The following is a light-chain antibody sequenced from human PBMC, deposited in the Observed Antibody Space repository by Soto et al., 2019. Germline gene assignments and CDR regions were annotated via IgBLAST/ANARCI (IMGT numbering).Light chain of an antibody. V-gene: IGKV1-5*03. CDR1: QSMSTW. Sequence: DIQMTQSPSTLSASVGDRVTITCRASQSMSTWLAWYQQKSGKAPKLLIFKASTLQSGVPSRFSGSGSGTEFTLTISSLQPDDFATYYCQQYNTYSRTFGQGTKVELK. J-gene: IGKJ1*01. CDR2: KAS. CDR3: QQYNTYSRT.